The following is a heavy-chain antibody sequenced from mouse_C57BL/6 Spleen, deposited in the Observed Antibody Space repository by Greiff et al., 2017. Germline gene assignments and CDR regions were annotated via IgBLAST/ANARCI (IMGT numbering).Heavy chain of an antibody. V-gene: IGHV1-53*01. J-gene: IGHJ4*01. CDR2: INPSNGGT. Sequence: QVQLQQPGTELVKPGASVKLSCKASGYTFTSYWMHWVKQRPGQGLEWIGNINPSNGGTNYNEKFKSKATLTVDKSSSTAYMQLRSLTSEDSAVYYCARSGDYGYCYYAMDYWGQGTSVTVSS. CDR3: ARSGDYGYCYYAMDY. CDR1: GYTFTSYW. D-gene: IGHD2-2*01.